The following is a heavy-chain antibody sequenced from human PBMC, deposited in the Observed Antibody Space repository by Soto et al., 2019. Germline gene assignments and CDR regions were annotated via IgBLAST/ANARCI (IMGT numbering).Heavy chain of an antibody. Sequence: SETLSLTCAVYGGSFSGYYWSWIRQPPGKGLEWIGEINHSGSTNYNPSLKGRVTISVDTSKNQFSLKLSSVTAADTAVYYCARLREGVVAATSYYFDYWGQGTLVTVSS. CDR3: ARLREGVVAATSYYFDY. J-gene: IGHJ4*02. V-gene: IGHV4-34*01. CDR2: INHSGST. D-gene: IGHD2-15*01. CDR1: GGSFSGYY.